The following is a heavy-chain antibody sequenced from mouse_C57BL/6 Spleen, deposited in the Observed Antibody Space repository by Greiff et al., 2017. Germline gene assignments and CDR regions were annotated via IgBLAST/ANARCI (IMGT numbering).Heavy chain of an antibody. Sequence: QVQLQQSGPGLVQPSQSLSITCTVSGFSLTSSGVHWVRQSPGKGLEWLGVIWRGGSTDYNAAFMSRLGTTKNNSKRQVFFKMNSLQAADTAIYYCAKNSHYYGRSAWFAYWGQGTLVTVSA. D-gene: IGHD1-1*01. J-gene: IGHJ3*01. CDR1: GFSLTSSG. CDR3: AKNSHYYGRSAWFAY. V-gene: IGHV2-5*01. CDR2: IWRGGST.